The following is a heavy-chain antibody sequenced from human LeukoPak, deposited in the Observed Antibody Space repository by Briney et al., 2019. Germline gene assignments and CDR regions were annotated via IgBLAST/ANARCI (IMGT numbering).Heavy chain of an antibody. CDR3: ARVLVLAPDY. CDR1: GFPLSIYS. D-gene: IGHD3-3*01. Sequence: GGSLSLSWAPSGFPLSIYSMNWARHPPGRGREWVSSISSGSCYIHYADSVKGRFTISRDNAKNSLYLQMNSLRAEDTAVYYCARVLVLAPDYWGQGTLVTVSS. V-gene: IGHV3-21*01. CDR2: ISSGSCYI. J-gene: IGHJ4*02.